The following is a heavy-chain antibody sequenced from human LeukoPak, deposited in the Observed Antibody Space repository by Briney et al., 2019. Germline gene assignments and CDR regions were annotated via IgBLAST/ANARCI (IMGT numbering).Heavy chain of an antibody. J-gene: IGHJ4*02. CDR1: GSTFDDYA. Sequence: GGSLRLSCAASGSTFDDYAMHWVRQAPGKGLEWVSLISGDGGSTYYADSVKGRFTISRDNSKNSLYLQMNSLRTEDTALYYCAKDMFSGSAGVCDYWGQGTLVTVSS. D-gene: IGHD3-10*01. V-gene: IGHV3-43*02. CDR3: AKDMFSGSAGVCDY. CDR2: ISGDGGST.